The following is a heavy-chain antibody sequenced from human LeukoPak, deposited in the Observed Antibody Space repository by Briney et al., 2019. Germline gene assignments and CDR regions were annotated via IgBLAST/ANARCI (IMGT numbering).Heavy chain of an antibody. V-gene: IGHV1-46*01. CDR2: INPSGGST. CDR1: GYTFTSYY. Sequence: GASVKVSCKASGYTFTSYYMHWVRQAPGQGREWMGIINPSGGSTSYAQKFQGRVTMTRDTSTSTVYMELSSLRSEDTAVYYCARTPWFGELLFYYFDYWGQGTLVTVSS. CDR3: ARTPWFGELLFYYFDY. J-gene: IGHJ4*02. D-gene: IGHD3-10*01.